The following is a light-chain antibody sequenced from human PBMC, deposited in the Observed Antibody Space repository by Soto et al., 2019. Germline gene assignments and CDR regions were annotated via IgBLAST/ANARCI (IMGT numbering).Light chain of an antibody. Sequence: DIQMTQSPSSLSASVGDRVTITCRTSQPINIYLNWYQHKPGKAPKLLIYAASSLQSGVPSRFSGSGSGADFTLTSSSLQPEDFATYYCQQSYSAPTFGGGTKVDIK. CDR1: QPINIY. J-gene: IGKJ4*01. V-gene: IGKV1-39*01. CDR3: QQSYSAPT. CDR2: AAS.